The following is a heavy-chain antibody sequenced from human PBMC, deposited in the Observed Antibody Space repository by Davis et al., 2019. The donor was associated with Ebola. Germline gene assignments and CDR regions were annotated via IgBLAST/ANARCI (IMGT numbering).Heavy chain of an antibody. D-gene: IGHD3-16*01. CDR3: AKDSHWGIDY. CDR1: GFIFSSYG. Sequence: PGGSLRLSCAASGFIFSSYGMHWVRQAPGKGLAWVTFIRYDGRDKYYPDSVKGRFTISRDNSKNTLYLQMNSLRAEDTAVYYCAKDSHWGIDYWGQGTLVTVST. J-gene: IGHJ4*02. CDR2: IRYDGRDK. V-gene: IGHV3-30*02.